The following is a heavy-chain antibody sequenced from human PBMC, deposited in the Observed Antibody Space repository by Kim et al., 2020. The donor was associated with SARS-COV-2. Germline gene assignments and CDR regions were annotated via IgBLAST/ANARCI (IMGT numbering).Heavy chain of an antibody. Sequence: ASVKVSCKASGYTFTGYYMHWVRQAPGQGLEWMGRINPNSGGTNYAQKFQGRVTMTRDTSISTAYMELSRLRSDDTAVYYCARDLECLYSSSSVGGYYYYGMDVWGQGTTVTVSS. CDR3: ARDLECLYSSSSVGGYYYYGMDV. V-gene: IGHV1-2*06. D-gene: IGHD6-6*01. CDR1: GYTFTGYY. J-gene: IGHJ6*02. CDR2: INPNSGGT.